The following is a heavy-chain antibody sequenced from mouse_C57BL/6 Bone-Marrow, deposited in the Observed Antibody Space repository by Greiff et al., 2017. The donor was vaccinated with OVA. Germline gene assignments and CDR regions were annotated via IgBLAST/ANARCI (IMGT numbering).Heavy chain of an antibody. CDR1: GFTFSSYA. J-gene: IGHJ3*01. CDR3: ARGGPLLFAY. Sequence: EVKVEESGGGLVKPGGPLKLSCAASGFTFSSYAMSWVRQTPEKRLEWVATISDGGSYTYYPDNVKGRFTISRDNAKNNLYLQMSHLKSEDTAMYYCARGGPLLFAYWGQGTLVTVSA. V-gene: IGHV5-4*03. D-gene: IGHD2-10*01. CDR2: ISDGGSYT.